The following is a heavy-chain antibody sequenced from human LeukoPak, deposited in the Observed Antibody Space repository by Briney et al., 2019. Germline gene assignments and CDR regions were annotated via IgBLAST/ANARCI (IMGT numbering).Heavy chain of an antibody. Sequence: GESLKISCQGSGFDFSISWIGWVRHMPGKGLECMGIIFPGDSETRYSPSFEGHVTFSVDKSTKTAYLQWSSLKASDTAVYYCAKRLIYDSKILGMQWGPADAFDIWGQGTTVTVSS. CDR1: GFDFSISW. CDR2: IFPGDSET. J-gene: IGHJ3*02. D-gene: IGHD6-19*01. V-gene: IGHV5-51*01. CDR3: AKRLIYDSKILGMQWGPADAFDI.